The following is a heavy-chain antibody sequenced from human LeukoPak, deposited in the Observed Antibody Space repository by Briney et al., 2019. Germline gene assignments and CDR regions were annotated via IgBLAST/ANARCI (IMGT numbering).Heavy chain of an antibody. Sequence: ASVKVSCKASGYTFTSYGISWVRQAPGQGLEWMGGIIPIFGTANYAQKFQGRVTITADESTSTAYMELSSLRSEDTAVYYCARGSFRTVLRFLEWSHRYYYYYMDVWGKGTTVTVSS. D-gene: IGHD3-3*01. J-gene: IGHJ6*03. CDR3: ARGSFRTVLRFLEWSHRYYYYYMDV. CDR1: GYTFTSYG. CDR2: IIPIFGTA. V-gene: IGHV1-69*13.